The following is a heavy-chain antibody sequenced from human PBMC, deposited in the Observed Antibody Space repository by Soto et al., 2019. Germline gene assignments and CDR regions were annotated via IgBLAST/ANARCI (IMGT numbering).Heavy chain of an antibody. D-gene: IGHD3-10*01. CDR1: GYTFTGYY. V-gene: IGHV1-2*04. J-gene: IGHJ6*02. CDR2: INPNSGGT. Sequence: ASVKVSCKASGYTFTGYYMHWVRQAPGQGLEWMGWINPNSGGTNYAQKFQGWVTMTRDTSISTAYMELSRLRSDDTAVYYCARSDITIYGMDVWGQGTTFTVSS. CDR3: ARSDITIYGMDV.